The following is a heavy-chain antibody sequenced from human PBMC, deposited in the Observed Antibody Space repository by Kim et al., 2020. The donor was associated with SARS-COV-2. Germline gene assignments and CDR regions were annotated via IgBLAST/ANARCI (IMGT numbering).Heavy chain of an antibody. J-gene: IGHJ1*01. D-gene: IGHD6-13*01. Sequence: GGSLRLSCEASGFTFEVYAMNWVRQTPGKGLEWVSGISGSGTETYYADSVKGRFTISRDNSNSKLYLQLNSLRVDDTAIYYCARDGRVGWRQQLVNEY. CDR1: GFTFEVYA. CDR2: ISGSGTET. V-gene: IGHV3-23*01. CDR3: ARDGRVGWRQQLVNEY.